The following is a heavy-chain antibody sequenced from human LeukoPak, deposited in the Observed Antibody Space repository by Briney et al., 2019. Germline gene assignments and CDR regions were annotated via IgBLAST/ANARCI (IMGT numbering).Heavy chain of an antibody. Sequence: ASVKVSCKASGGTFSSYTISWVRQAPGQGLEWMGRIIPILGIANYAQKFQGRVTITADKSTSTAYMELSSLRSEDTAVYYCARGRVPRAYSHYYMDVWGRGTTVTVSS. CDR1: GGTFSSYT. CDR3: ARGRVPRAYSHYYMDV. CDR2: IIPILGIA. V-gene: IGHV1-69*02. J-gene: IGHJ6*03.